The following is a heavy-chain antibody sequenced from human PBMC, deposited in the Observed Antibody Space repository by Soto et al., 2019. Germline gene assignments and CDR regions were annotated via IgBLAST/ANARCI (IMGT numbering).Heavy chain of an antibody. V-gene: IGHV4-34*01. CDR3: ARGRRHNWFDP. J-gene: IGHJ5*02. CDR2: INHSGST. CDR1: GGSFSGYY. Sequence: QVQLQQWGAGLLKPSETLSLTCAVYGGSFSGYYWSWIRQPPGKGLEWIGEINHSGSTNYNPSLTRRVTISVDTSKNQFSLKLSSVTAADTAVYYCARGRRHNWFDPWGQGTLVTVSS.